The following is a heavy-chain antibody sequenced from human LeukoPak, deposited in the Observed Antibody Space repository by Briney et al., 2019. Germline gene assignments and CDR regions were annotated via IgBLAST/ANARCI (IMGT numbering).Heavy chain of an antibody. J-gene: IGHJ4*02. Sequence: GGSLRLSCAASGFTFDSYTMHWVRQAPGKGLEWVSVISYDGTNKYYGDSVKGRFTISRDNSKNTLYLQMNSLRAEDTAVYYCVYSSGWYNFDYWGQGTLVTVSS. V-gene: IGHV3-30*04. D-gene: IGHD6-19*01. CDR2: ISYDGTNK. CDR1: GFTFDSYT. CDR3: VYSSGWYNFDY.